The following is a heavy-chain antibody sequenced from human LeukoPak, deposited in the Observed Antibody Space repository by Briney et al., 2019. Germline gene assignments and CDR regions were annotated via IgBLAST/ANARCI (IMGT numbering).Heavy chain of an antibody. J-gene: IGHJ4*02. CDR1: GCTFTGYY. V-gene: IGHV1-2*02. D-gene: IGHD6-13*01. CDR2: INPNSGGT. Sequence: ASVKVSCKASGCTFTGYYMHWVRQAPGQGLEWMGWINPNSGGTNYAQKFQGRVTMTRDTSISTAYMELSRLRSDDTAVYYCARDRFAGSSSRFDYRGQGTLVTVSS. CDR3: ARDRFAGSSSRFDY.